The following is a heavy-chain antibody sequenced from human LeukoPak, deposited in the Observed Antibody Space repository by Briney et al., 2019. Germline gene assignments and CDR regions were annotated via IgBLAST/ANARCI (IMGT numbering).Heavy chain of an antibody. J-gene: IGHJ6*02. Sequence: GGSLRLSCAASGFTVSSNYMSWLRQAPGKGLEWVSVIYSGGSTYYADSVKGRFTISRDNSKNTLYLQMNSLRAEDTAVYYCARDLTYYYDSSGYGTGMDVWGQGTTVTVSS. CDR1: GFTVSSNY. CDR2: IYSGGST. CDR3: ARDLTYYYDSSGYGTGMDV. V-gene: IGHV3-53*01. D-gene: IGHD3-22*01.